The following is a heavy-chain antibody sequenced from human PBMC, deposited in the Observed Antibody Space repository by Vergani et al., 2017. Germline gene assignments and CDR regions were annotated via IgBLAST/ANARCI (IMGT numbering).Heavy chain of an antibody. V-gene: IGHV1-46*01. Sequence: QVQLVQSGAEVKKPGASVKVSCKASGYTFTSYYMHWVRQAPGQGLEWMGIINPSGGSTSYAQKFQGRVTMTRDTSTSTAYMELSRLRSEDTAVYYCASAYYYDSSGYNTGAFDIWGQGTMVTVSS. D-gene: IGHD3-22*01. J-gene: IGHJ3*02. CDR3: ASAYYYDSSGYNTGAFDI. CDR1: GYTFTSYY. CDR2: INPSGGST.